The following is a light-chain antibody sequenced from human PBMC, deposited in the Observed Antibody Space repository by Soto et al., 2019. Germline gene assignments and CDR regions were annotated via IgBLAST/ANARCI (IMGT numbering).Light chain of an antibody. J-gene: IGKJ1*01. CDR2: GAS. CDR1: QSVSSH. CDR3: QHYNNWPR. V-gene: IGKV3-11*01. Sequence: EIVLTQSPATLSLSPGERVTLPFRASQSVSSHLAWYQQKPGQAPRLLIYGASSRATGIPDRFSGSGSGTDSTLTISRLEPEDFAVYYCQHYNNWPRFGQGTKVDIK.